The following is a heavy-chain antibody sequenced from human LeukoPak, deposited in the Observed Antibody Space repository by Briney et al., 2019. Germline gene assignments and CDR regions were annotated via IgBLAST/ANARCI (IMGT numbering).Heavy chain of an antibody. D-gene: IGHD3-10*01. CDR3: ASSLRGVMDFDY. CDR2: IYYSGST. CDR1: GGSISSSSYY. J-gene: IGHJ4*02. V-gene: IGHV4-39*01. Sequence: SETLSLTCTVSGGSISSSSYYWGWIRQPPGKGLEWNGSIYYSGSTYYNPSLKSRVTISVDTSKNQFSLKLSSVTAADTAVYYCASSLRGVMDFDYWGQGTLVTVSS.